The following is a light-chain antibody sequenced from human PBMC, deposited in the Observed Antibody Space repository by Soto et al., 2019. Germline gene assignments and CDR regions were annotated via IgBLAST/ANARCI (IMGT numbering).Light chain of an antibody. V-gene: IGKV1-5*03. J-gene: IGKJ1*01. CDR3: QQYKDDAWT. CDR2: KAS. CDR1: QTISSW. Sequence: DIQMTQSPSTLSGSVGDRGTITCRASQTISSWLAWYQQKPGKAPKLLIYKASTLEGGVPSRFSGSGSATEFILTISSLQPDDFATYYCQQYKDDAWTFGQGTRVEFK.